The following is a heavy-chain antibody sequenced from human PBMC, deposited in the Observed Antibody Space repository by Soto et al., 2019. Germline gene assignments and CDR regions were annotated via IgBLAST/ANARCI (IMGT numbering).Heavy chain of an antibody. V-gene: IGHV3-33*01. J-gene: IGHJ4*03. D-gene: IGHD3-16*01. CDR1: GFTFSTYG. CDR3: AGGGGPYEY. CDR2: IWHDGSNK. Sequence: QVQLVESGGGVVQPGRSLRLSCAASGFTFSTYGIHWVRQAPGKGLEWVAVIWHDGSNKYYADSVKGRFTISRDNSKRTFVLEMGRLRAGGQACEYRAGGGGPYEYRGQGTLGPVS.